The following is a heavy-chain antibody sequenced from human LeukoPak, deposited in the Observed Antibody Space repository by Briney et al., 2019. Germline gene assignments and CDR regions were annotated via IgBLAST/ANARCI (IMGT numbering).Heavy chain of an antibody. D-gene: IGHD2-21*02. V-gene: IGHV3-21*01. J-gene: IGHJ5*02. Sequence: PGGSLRLSRAASGFTFSSYSMNWVRQAPGKGLEWVSSISSSSSYIYYADSVKGRFTISRDNAKNSLYLQMNSLRAEDTAVYYCARVDRDCGGDCYPDRFDPWGQGTLVTVSS. CDR1: GFTFSSYS. CDR3: ARVDRDCGGDCYPDRFDP. CDR2: ISSSSSYI.